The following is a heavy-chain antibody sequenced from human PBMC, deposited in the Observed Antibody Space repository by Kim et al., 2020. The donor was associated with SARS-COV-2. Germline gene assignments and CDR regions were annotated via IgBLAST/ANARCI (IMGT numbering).Heavy chain of an antibody. CDR1: GGSISSYY. CDR3: ARGDFDWPFEYFQH. D-gene: IGHD3-9*01. Sequence: SETLSLTCTVSGGSISSYYWSWIRQPAGKGLEWIGRIYTSGSTNYNPSLKSRVTMSVDTSKNQFSLKLSSVTAADTAVYYCARGDFDWPFEYFQHWGQGTLVTVSS. CDR2: IYTSGST. V-gene: IGHV4-4*07. J-gene: IGHJ1*01.